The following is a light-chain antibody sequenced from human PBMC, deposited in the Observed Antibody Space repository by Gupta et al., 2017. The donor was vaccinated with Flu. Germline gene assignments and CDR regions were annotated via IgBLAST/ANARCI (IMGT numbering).Light chain of an antibody. CDR3: SSDTSSSTVV. CDR1: SSDVGGYNY. CDR2: EVS. V-gene: IGLV2-14*01. Sequence: QYALPQPASVSGSPGQSITIACTGTSSDVGGYNYVSWYQQHPGKAPKLMIYEVSNRPAGVSNRFSGSKSGNTASLTISGLQAEDEADYYCSSDTSSSTVVFGGGTKLTVL. J-gene: IGLJ2*01.